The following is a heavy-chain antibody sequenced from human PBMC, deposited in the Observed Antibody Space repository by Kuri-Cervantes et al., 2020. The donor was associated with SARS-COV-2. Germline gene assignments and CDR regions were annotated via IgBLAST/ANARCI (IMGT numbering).Heavy chain of an antibody. V-gene: IGHV1-18*04. CDR1: GYTFTGYY. Sequence: ASVKVSCKASGYTFTGYYMHWVRQAPGQGLEWMGWISAYNGNTNYAQKLQGRVTMTTDTSTSTAYMELRSLRSDDTAVYYCARVAFLGYCSSTSCYHFDHWGQGTLVTVSS. CDR2: ISAYNGNT. D-gene: IGHD2-2*01. CDR3: ARVAFLGYCSSTSCYHFDH. J-gene: IGHJ4*02.